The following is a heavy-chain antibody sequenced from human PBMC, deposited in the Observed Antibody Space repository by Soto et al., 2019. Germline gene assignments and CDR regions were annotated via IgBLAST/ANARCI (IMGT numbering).Heavy chain of an antibody. J-gene: IGHJ3*02. Sequence: QVQLVESGGGVVQPGRSLRLSCAASGFTFSSYGMHWVRQAPGKGLEWVAVILYDGSNKYYADSVKGRFTISRDNSKNTLYLLMNSLITEDTAVYYCAKTAGIATRTDVFDIWGQGTMVTVSS. CDR1: GFTFSSYG. CDR2: ILYDGSNK. D-gene: IGHD6-6*01. CDR3: AKTAGIATRTDVFDI. V-gene: IGHV3-30*18.